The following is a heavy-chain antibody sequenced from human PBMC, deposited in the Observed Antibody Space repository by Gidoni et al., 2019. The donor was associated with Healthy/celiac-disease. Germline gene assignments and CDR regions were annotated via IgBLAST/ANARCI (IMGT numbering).Heavy chain of an antibody. D-gene: IGHD4-17*01. V-gene: IGHV4-39*01. CDR1: GGSISSSSYY. Sequence: QLQLQESGPGLVKPSETLSLTCTVPGGSISSSSYYWGWIRQPPGKGLEWIGSIYYSGSTYYNPSLKSRVTISVDTSKNQFSLKLSSVTAADTAVYYCARRVLRGDYTFDYWGQGTLVTVSS. CDR2: IYYSGST. J-gene: IGHJ4*02. CDR3: ARRVLRGDYTFDY.